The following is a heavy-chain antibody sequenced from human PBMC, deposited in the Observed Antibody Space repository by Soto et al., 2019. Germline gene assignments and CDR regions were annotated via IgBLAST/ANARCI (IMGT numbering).Heavy chain of an antibody. J-gene: IGHJ4*02. CDR1: GFTFSSYG. D-gene: IGHD5-18*01. CDR2: ISYDGSNK. Sequence: GGSLRLSCAASGFTFSSYGMHWVRQAPGKGLEWVAVISYDGSNKYYADSGKGRFTISRDNSKNTMYLQMNSMRAEDTAVYYCAKMDSYGSLAPYWGQGTLVTVSS. V-gene: IGHV3-30*18. CDR3: AKMDSYGSLAPY.